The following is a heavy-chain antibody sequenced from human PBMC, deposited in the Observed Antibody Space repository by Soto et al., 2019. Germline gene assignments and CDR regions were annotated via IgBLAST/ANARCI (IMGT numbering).Heavy chain of an antibody. V-gene: IGHV1-69*13. CDR2: IITIFGTA. Sequence: SVKVSCKASGGTFSSYAISWVRQAPGQGLEWMGGIITIFGTANYAQKFQGRVTITADESTSTAYMELSSLRSEDTAGYYCARFGRWLQIQLGGAAFHIWGPGTLVTV. J-gene: IGHJ3*02. CDR3: ARFGRWLQIQLGGAAFHI. CDR1: GGTFSSYA. D-gene: IGHD3-16*01.